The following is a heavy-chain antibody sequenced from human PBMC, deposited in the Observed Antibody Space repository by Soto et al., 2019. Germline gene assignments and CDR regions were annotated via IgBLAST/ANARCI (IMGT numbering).Heavy chain of an antibody. Sequence: GASVKVFCKASGYTFSSFNVHWVRQAPGQRLEWMGWIHVGNGDTHYSQKFRGTVTITRDTSASTVYMELSSLSFEDTAVYYCAREEAYNNRNTYYATYWGQGTLVTVSS. V-gene: IGHV1-3*01. J-gene: IGHJ4*02. D-gene: IGHD1-20*01. CDR1: GYTFSSFN. CDR2: IHVGNGDT. CDR3: AREEAYNNRNTYYATY.